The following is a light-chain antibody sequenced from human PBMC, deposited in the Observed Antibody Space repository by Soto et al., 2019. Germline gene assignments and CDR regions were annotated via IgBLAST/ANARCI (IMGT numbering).Light chain of an antibody. J-gene: IGKJ4*01. CDR1: QSISSW. V-gene: IGKV1-5*01. CDR3: QQYNSYSPNT. CDR2: DAS. Sequence: DIQMTQSPSTLAASLGDRVTITCRASQSISSWLAWYQQKPGKAPKLLIYDASSLESGVPSRFSGSGSGTEFTLTISSLQPDDFANHYCQQYNSYSPNTFGGGTKVDIK.